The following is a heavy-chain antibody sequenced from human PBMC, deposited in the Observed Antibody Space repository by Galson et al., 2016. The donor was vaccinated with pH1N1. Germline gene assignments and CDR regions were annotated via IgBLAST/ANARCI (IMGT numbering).Heavy chain of an antibody. J-gene: IGHJ5*02. V-gene: IGHV1-2*02. D-gene: IGHD3-10*01. CDR3: ATGSGNSWFDP. Sequence: SVKVSCKASGYTFTDHYMHWARQAPGHGLEWMGWINPNNGGAKYPQKSQGRVTLTRDTSINTVYMELSSLTTDDTAVYFCATGSGNSWFDPWGQGTLVTVSS. CDR1: GYTFTDHY. CDR2: INPNNGGA.